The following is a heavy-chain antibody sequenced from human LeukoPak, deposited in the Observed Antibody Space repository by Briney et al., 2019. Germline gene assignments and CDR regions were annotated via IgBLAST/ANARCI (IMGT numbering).Heavy chain of an antibody. Sequence: GGSLRLSCAASGFNFITAAMTWVRQAPGKGLEWVSLIGSSGGSTYYADSVKGRFTISRDNSNHTLSLQMNSLRVEDTAIYYCVKVIQLSTWGLGTMVTVSS. J-gene: IGHJ3*01. D-gene: IGHD5-24*01. CDR3: VKVIQLST. CDR1: GFNFITAA. V-gene: IGHV3-23*01. CDR2: IGSSGGST.